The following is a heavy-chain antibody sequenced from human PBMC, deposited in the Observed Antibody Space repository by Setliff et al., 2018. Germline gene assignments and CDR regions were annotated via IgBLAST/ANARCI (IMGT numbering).Heavy chain of an antibody. CDR2: INHSGST. D-gene: IGHD3-3*01. CDR3: ARGGPTLTISRVLVVSSFDP. J-gene: IGHJ5*02. V-gene: IGHV4-34*01. CDR1: GGPFSSYY. Sequence: SETLSLTCAVYGGPFSSYYWSWIRQPPGKGLEWIGEINHSGSTNYNPSLKSRVTISVDTSKNQFSLKLSSVTAADTATYYCARGGPTLTISRVLVVSSFDPWGQGSRVTVSS.